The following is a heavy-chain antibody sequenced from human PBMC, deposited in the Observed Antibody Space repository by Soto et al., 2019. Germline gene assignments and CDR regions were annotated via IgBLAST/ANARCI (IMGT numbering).Heavy chain of an antibody. J-gene: IGHJ4*02. CDR1: GFTFISSA. CDR2: ISGSGGSI. V-gene: IGHV3-23*01. D-gene: IGHD5-12*01. CDR3: TKRRGRGFSDDDLDS. Sequence: GGSLRLSCAASGFTFISSAMNWVRQAPGKGLEWVSVISGSGGSIYYADSVKGRFTISRDNSKNTLYLQMNSLRAEDTAVYYCTKRRGRGFSDDDLDSWGQGTLVTVSS.